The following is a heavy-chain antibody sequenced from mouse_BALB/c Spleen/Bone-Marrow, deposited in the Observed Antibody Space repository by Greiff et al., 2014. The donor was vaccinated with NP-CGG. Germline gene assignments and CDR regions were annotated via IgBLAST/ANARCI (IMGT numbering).Heavy chain of an antibody. CDR3: ARDTLDY. CDR1: GYTFTSYY. V-gene: IGHV1S56*01. Sequence: QVQLQQSGPELVKPGASVRISCKASGYTFTSYYIHWVKQRPGQGLEWIGWIYPGNVNTKYNEKFKGKATLTSDKSSSTAYMQLSGLSSEDYAVCFCARDTLDYWGQGTSVTVSA. J-gene: IGHJ4*01. CDR2: IYPGNVNT.